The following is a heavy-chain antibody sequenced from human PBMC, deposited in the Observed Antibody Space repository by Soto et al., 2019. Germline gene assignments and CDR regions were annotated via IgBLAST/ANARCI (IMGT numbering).Heavy chain of an antibody. CDR1: GFTFSSCA. V-gene: IGHV3-23*01. J-gene: IGHJ5*02. CDR3: AKSRPDRNFGAYCFDP. Sequence: GGSLRLSCAASGFTFSSCAMSWVRQAPGKGLEWVSAISGSGGSTYYADSVKGRFTISRDNSKNTLYLQMNSLRAEDTAVYYCAKSRPDRNFGAYCFDPWGQGTLVTVSS. CDR2: ISGSGGST. D-gene: IGHD3-10*01.